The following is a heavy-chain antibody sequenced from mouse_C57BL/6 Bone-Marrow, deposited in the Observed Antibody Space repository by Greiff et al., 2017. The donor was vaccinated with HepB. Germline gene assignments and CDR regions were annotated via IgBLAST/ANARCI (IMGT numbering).Heavy chain of an antibody. D-gene: IGHD1-1*01. CDR3: TRDRGSSSYAMDY. CDR2: ISSGGDYI. J-gene: IGHJ4*01. CDR1: GFTFSSYA. V-gene: IGHV5-9-1*02. Sequence: EVQLVESGEGLVKPVGSLKLSCAASGFTFSSYAMSWVRQTPETRLEWVAYISSGGDYIYYADTVKGRFTISRDNARNTLYLQMSSLKSEDTAMYYCTRDRGSSSYAMDYWGQGTSVTVSS.